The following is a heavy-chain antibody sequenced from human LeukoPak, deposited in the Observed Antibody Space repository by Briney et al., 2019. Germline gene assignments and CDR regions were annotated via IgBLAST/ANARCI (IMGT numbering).Heavy chain of an antibody. Sequence: SETLSLTCTVSGGSISSYYWSWIRQPPGKGLEWIGYIYYSWITNYNPSLKSRVTISVDTSKNQFSLNLKSVTAADTAVYYCARGVLSSPVVVAATDWWWFDPWGQGTLVTVSS. CDR3: ARGVLSSPVVVAATDWWWFDP. D-gene: IGHD2-15*01. CDR1: GGSISSYY. CDR2: IYYSWIT. J-gene: IGHJ5*02. V-gene: IGHV4-59*08.